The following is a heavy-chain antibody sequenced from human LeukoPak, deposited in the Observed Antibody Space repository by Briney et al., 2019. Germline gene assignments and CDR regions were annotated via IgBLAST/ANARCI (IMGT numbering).Heavy chain of an antibody. CDR1: GFTFSSYA. CDR2: ISYDGSNK. J-gene: IGHJ6*03. CDR3: AKEGGGSGSYYYYYYMDV. Sequence: GGSLRLSCAASGFTFSSYAMHWVRQAPGKGLEWVSVISYDGSNKYYADSVKGRFTISRDNSKNTLYLQMNSLRAEDTAVYYCAKEGGGSGSYYYYYYMDVWGKGTTVTVSS. D-gene: IGHD3-10*01. V-gene: IGHV3-30-3*01.